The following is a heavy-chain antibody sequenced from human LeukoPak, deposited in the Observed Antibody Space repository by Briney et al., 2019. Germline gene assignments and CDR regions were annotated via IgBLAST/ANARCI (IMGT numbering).Heavy chain of an antibody. CDR3: AREVGAIDY. D-gene: IGHD1-26*01. V-gene: IGHV3-7*01. CDR1: GFTFSSYG. Sequence: GGSLRLSCAASGFTFSSYGMSWVRQAPGKGLEWVANIKQDGSEKYYVDSVKGRFTISRDNAKNSLYLQMNSLRAEDTAVYYCAREVGAIDYWGQGTLVTVSS. CDR2: IKQDGSEK. J-gene: IGHJ4*02.